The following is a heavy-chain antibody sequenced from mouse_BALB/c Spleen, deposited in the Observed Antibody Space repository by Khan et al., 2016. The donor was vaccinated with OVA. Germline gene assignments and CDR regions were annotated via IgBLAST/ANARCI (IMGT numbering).Heavy chain of an antibody. CDR3: TRWIYYGNPYAMEY. CDR2: IDPETGGT. D-gene: IGHD2-1*01. V-gene: IGHV1-15*01. J-gene: IGHJ4*01. CDR1: GYTFTDYE. Sequence: QVQLQQSGAELVRPGASVTLSCKASGYTFTDYEMHWVKQTPVHGLEWIGAIDPETGGTAYNQKFKGKATLTADKSSSTAYMELRSLTSEDSAVFYCTRWIYYGNPYAMEYWGQGTSVTVSS.